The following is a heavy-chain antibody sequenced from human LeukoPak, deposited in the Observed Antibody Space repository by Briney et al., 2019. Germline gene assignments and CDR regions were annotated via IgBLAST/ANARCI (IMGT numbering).Heavy chain of an antibody. V-gene: IGHV4-59*08. Sequence: PSETLSLTCTVSGGSISSYYWSWIRQPPGKGLEWIGYIYYSGSTNYNPSLKSRVTISVDTSKNQFSLKLSSVTAADTAVYYCARHLYGSETFDYWGQGTLVTVSS. CDR2: IYYSGST. D-gene: IGHD3-10*01. CDR1: GGSISSYY. CDR3: ARHLYGSETFDY. J-gene: IGHJ4*02.